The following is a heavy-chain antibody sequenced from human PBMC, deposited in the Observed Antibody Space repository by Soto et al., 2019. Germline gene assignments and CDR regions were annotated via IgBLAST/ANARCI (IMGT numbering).Heavy chain of an antibody. D-gene: IGHD6-19*01. Sequence: QLQLQESGSGLVKPSQTLSLTCAVSGGSINSGGYSWSWIRQPPGKGLEWIGYISHSGSTYSNPSLKIRVTISVDRSKNQFSLKLRTVTAADTAVYYCARGGLLPDYWGQGTLVTVSS. CDR1: GGSINSGGYS. CDR2: ISHSGST. J-gene: IGHJ4*02. CDR3: ARGGLLPDY. V-gene: IGHV4-30-2*01.